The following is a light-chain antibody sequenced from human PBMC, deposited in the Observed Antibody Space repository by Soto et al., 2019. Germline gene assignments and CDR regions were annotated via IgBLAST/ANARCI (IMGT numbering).Light chain of an antibody. CDR3: QQYDGAPLT. V-gene: IGKV3-20*01. J-gene: IGKJ3*01. CDR2: GAS. Sequence: IVLTQYPGTLYLSPGESATLFCRASQTLSINSLAWYQQKPGQAPRLLIYGASTRHTGIPDRFNGSGSGTDFALTINRLEPEDFAVYYCQQYDGAPLTFGPGTKVNVK. CDR1: QTLSINS.